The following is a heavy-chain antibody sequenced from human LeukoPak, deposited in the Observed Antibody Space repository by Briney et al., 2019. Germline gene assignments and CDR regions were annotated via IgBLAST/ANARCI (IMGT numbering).Heavy chain of an antibody. CDR2: IIPILGIA. Sequence: SVKVSCKACGGTFISYAMSWLRQAPGQGLEWMGRIIPILGIANYAQKFQGRVTITADKSTGTAYMELSSLRSEDTAVYYCASRLAVASTIRVNWGQGTLVTVSS. D-gene: IGHD6-19*01. V-gene: IGHV1-69*04. CDR3: ASRLAVASTIRVN. J-gene: IGHJ4*02. CDR1: GGTFISYA.